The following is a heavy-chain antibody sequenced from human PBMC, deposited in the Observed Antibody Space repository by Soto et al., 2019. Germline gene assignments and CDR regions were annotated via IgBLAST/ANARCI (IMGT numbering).Heavy chain of an antibody. CDR3: AFFLYPISIFGVVIMGTVYYGMDV. D-gene: IGHD3-3*02. CDR1: GGTFSSYA. CDR2: IIPIFGTA. V-gene: IGHV1-69*06. Sequence: SVKVSCKASGGTFSSYAISWVRQAPGQGLEWMGGIIPIFGTANYAQKFQGRVTITADKSTSTAYMELSSLRSEDTAVYYCAFFLYPISIFGVVIMGTVYYGMDVWGQGTTVTVSS. J-gene: IGHJ6*02.